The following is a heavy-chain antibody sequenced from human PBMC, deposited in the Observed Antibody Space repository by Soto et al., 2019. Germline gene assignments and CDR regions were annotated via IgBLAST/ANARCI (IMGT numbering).Heavy chain of an antibody. CDR1: GFTFSSYG. V-gene: IGHV3-33*01. CDR2: IWYDGSNK. J-gene: IGHJ6*03. CDR3: ARDGSYDANYYYYYYMDV. Sequence: PGGSLRLSCAASGFTFSSYGMHWVRQAPGKGLEWVAVIWYDGSNKYYADSVKGRFTISRDNSKNTLYLQMNSLRAEDTAVYYCARDGSYDANYYYYYYMDVWGKGTTVTVSS. D-gene: IGHD1-26*01.